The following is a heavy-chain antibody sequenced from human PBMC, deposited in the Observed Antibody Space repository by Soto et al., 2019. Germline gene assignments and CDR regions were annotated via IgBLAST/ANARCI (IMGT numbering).Heavy chain of an antibody. D-gene: IGHD3-10*01. V-gene: IGHV3-15*01. Sequence: GGSLRLSCAASGFTFSNAWMSWVRQAPGKGLEWVGRIKSKTDGGTTDYAAPVKGRFTISRDDSKNTLYLQMNSLKTEDTAVYYCTTYKYYYGSGSYYSFDYWGQGTLVTVSS. J-gene: IGHJ4*02. CDR3: TTYKYYYGSGSYYSFDY. CDR1: GFTFSNAW. CDR2: IKSKTDGGTT.